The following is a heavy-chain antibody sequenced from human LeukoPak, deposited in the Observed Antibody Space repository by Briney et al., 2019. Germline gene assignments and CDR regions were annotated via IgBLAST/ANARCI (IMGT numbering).Heavy chain of an antibody. CDR1: GFTFSSYD. J-gene: IGHJ4*02. CDR3: AKGDDYGDLYYFDY. CDR2: IGTAGDT. Sequence: GGSLRLSCAASGFTFSSYDMHWVRQATGKGLEWVSAIGTAGDTYYPGSVKGRFTISRDNSKNTLYLQMNSLRAEDTAVYYCAKGDDYGDLYYFDYWGQGTLVTVSS. D-gene: IGHD4-17*01. V-gene: IGHV3-13*01.